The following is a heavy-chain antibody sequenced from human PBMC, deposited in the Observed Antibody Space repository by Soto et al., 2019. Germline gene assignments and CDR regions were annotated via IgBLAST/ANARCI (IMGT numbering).Heavy chain of an antibody. CDR1: GFTFSNAW. Sequence: EVQLVESGGGLVKPGGSLRLSCAASGFTFSNAWMSWVRQAPGKGLEWVGRIKSKTDGGTTDYAAPVKGRFTISRDDSKNTLYLQMNSLKTEATAVYYCTTNIVVVPAADYWGQGTLVTVSS. D-gene: IGHD2-2*01. CDR2: IKSKTDGGTT. CDR3: TTNIVVVPAADY. V-gene: IGHV3-15*01. J-gene: IGHJ4*02.